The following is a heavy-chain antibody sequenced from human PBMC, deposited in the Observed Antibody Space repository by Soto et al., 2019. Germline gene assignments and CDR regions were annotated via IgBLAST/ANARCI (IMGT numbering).Heavy chain of an antibody. J-gene: IGHJ4*02. V-gene: IGHV3-30*03. CDR3: GRVLNGQWYFDY. CDR2: ISYDGSNK. CDR1: GFTFSSYG. Sequence: GGSLRLSCAASGFTFSSYGMHWVRQAPGKGLEWVAVISYDGSNKYYADSVKGRFTISRDNAKNTLYLQMNSLRAEDTAIYYCGRVLNGQWYFDYWGQGTQVTVSS. D-gene: IGHD6-19*01.